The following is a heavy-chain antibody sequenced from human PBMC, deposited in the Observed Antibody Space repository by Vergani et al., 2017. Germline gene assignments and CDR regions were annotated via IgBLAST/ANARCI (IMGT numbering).Heavy chain of an antibody. CDR1: GFTFSGSA. V-gene: IGHV3-73*01. D-gene: IGHD4-23*01. J-gene: IGHJ4*02. Sequence: EVQLVESGGGLVKPGGSLKLSCAASGFTFSGSAMHWVRQASGKGLEWVGRIRSKANSYATAYAASVKGRFTISRDDSKNTAYLQMNSLKTEDTAVYYCTRQANGGNSGGYWGQGTLVTVSS. CDR3: TRQANGGNSGGY. CDR2: IRSKANSYAT.